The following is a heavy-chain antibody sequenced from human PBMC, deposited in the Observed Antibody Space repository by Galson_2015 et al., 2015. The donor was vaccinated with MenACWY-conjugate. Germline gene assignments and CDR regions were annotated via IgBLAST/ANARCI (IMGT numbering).Heavy chain of an antibody. V-gene: IGHV4-59*01. CDR1: GGSISSYY. D-gene: IGHD2-15*01. Sequence: ETLSLTCTVSGGSISSYYWSWIRQPPGRGLEWIGYMYFSGSTNYNPSLKSRVTISVDTSKNQFSLKLSSVTAADTAVYYCARVIGYCSGGSCYGQFDPWGQGTLVTVSS. CDR2: MYFSGST. CDR3: ARVIGYCSGGSCYGQFDP. J-gene: IGHJ5*02.